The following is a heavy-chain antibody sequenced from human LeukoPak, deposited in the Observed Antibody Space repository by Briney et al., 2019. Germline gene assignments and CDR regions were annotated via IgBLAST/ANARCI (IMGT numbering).Heavy chain of an antibody. Sequence: GGSLRLSCAASRFTYNTHGMHWIRQAPGKGLEWVSSISSSSSYIYYADSVKGRFTISRDNAKNSLYLQMNSLRAEDTAVYYCARTTSSWHDYWGQGTLVTVSS. V-gene: IGHV3-21*01. CDR2: ISSSSSYI. CDR1: RFTYNTHG. J-gene: IGHJ4*02. D-gene: IGHD6-13*01. CDR3: ARTTSSWHDY.